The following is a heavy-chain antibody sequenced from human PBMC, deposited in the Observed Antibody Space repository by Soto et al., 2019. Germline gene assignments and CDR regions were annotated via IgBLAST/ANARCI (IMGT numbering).Heavy chain of an antibody. J-gene: IGHJ6*02. CDR2: TYYRSKWYH. CDR1: WDSVSTSGAA. Sequence: SQTLSLTCAISWDSVSTSGAAWNWIRQSPSRGLEWLGRTYYRSKWYHEYAGSLKGRVTINPDTSKNHFSLQVNSVTPEDTAVYYCTRVTTSVRGMDVWGQGTTVTVSS. V-gene: IGHV6-1*01. CDR3: TRVTTSVRGMDV. D-gene: IGHD1-1*01.